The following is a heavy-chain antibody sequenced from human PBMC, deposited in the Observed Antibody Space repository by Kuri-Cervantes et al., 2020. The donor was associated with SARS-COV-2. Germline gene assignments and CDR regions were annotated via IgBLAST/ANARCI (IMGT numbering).Heavy chain of an antibody. D-gene: IGHD3-22*01. Sequence: GSLRLSCTVSGGSISSYYWSWIRQPPGKGLEWIGYIYYSGSTNYNPSLKSRVTISVDTSKNQFSLKLSSVTAADTAVYYCARGTRDYYDSSGYLYWFDPWGHGTLVTVSS. J-gene: IGHJ5*02. CDR3: ARGTRDYYDSSGYLYWFDP. CDR1: GGSISSYY. CDR2: IYYSGST. V-gene: IGHV4-59*01.